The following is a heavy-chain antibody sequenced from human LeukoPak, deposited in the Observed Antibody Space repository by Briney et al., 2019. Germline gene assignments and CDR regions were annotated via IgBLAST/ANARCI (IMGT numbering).Heavy chain of an antibody. CDR3: AKDYGDYDGDAFDI. J-gene: IGHJ3*02. D-gene: IGHD4-17*01. CDR2: ITRHGGST. Sequence: PGGSLRLSCAASGFSFSSYVMSWVRQAPRKGLEWVSTITRHGGSTYYADSVKGRFTISRDNSENTLYLQMNSLRAEDTAVYYCAKDYGDYDGDAFDIWGQGTMVTV. CDR1: GFSFSSYV. V-gene: IGHV3-23*01.